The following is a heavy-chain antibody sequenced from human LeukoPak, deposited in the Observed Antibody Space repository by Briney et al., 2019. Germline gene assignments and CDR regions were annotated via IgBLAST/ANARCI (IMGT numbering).Heavy chain of an antibody. V-gene: IGHV1-69*13. CDR3: ARGNSYGYYMDV. J-gene: IGHJ6*03. CDR2: IIPIFGTA. CDR1: GGTFSSYA. Sequence: RASVKVSCKASGGTFSSYAISWVRQAPGQGLEWMGGIIPIFGTANYAQKFQGRVTITADESTSTAYMELSSLRSEDTAVYYCARGNSYGYYMDVWGKGTTVTISS. D-gene: IGHD5-18*01.